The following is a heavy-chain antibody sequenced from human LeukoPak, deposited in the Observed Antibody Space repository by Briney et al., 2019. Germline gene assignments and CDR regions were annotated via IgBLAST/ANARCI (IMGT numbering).Heavy chain of an antibody. CDR3: ARRRDFIDS. V-gene: IGHV3-11*01. J-gene: IGHJ4*02. Sequence: GGSLRLSCAASGFTLSDYYMGWIRQAPGKGLEWVSYSSSSGSTIYYADSVKGRFAISRDNAKNSLYLQMNSLRAEDTAVYYCARRRDFIDSWGQGTLVTVSS. CDR1: GFTLSDYY. D-gene: IGHD3/OR15-3a*01. CDR2: SSSSGSTI.